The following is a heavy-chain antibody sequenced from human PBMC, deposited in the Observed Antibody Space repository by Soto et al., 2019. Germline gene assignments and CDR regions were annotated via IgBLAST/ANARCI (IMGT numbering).Heavy chain of an antibody. CDR2: IIPIFGTA. J-gene: IGHJ3*02. Sequence: GASVKVSCKASGGTFSSYAISWVRQAPGQGLEWMGGIIPIFGTANYAQKFQGRVTITADESTSTAYMELSSLRSEDTAVYYCARDHVVMGSGPPVGAFDIWGQGTMVT. CDR3: ARDHVVMGSGPPVGAFDI. CDR1: GGTFSSYA. V-gene: IGHV1-69*13. D-gene: IGHD6-19*01.